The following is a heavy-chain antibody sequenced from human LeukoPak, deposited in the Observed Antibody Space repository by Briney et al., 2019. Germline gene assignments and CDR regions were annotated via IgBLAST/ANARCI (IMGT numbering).Heavy chain of an antibody. CDR2: ISSGSSTI. D-gene: IGHD3-10*01. J-gene: IGHJ4*02. CDR3: AKDIGSYYDY. CDR1: GFTFSSYS. V-gene: IGHV3-48*01. Sequence: GGSLRLSCAASGFTFSSYSMNWVRQAPGKGLEWVSYISSGSSTIYYADSVKGRFTISRDNSKNTLYLEMNSLRAEDTAVYYCAKDIGSYYDYWGQGILVTVSS.